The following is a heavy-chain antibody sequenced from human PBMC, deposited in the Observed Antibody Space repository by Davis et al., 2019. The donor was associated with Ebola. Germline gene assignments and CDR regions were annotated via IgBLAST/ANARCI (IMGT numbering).Heavy chain of an antibody. J-gene: IGHJ6*04. V-gene: IGHV3-48*02. CDR3: ARDRWLQAYYYYGMDV. D-gene: IGHD5-24*01. CDR1: GFTFSTYS. Sequence: GESLKISCAASGFTFSTYSMNWVRQAPGKGMEWVSYISSSSSIIYYADSVKGRFTISRDNAKNSLYLQMNSLRDEDTAVYYCARDRWLQAYYYYGMDVWGKGTTVTVSS. CDR2: ISSSSSII.